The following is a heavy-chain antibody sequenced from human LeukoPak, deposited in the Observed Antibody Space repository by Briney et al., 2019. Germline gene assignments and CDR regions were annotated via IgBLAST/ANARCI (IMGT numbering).Heavy chain of an antibody. CDR1: GFTVISNY. CDR2: IYIGGNT. CDR3: ARDPHPRLAGFFDY. J-gene: IGHJ4*02. V-gene: IGHV3-53*01. Sequence: GGSLRLSCAASGFTVISNYMSWVRQAPGKGLEWVSVIYIGGNTYYSDSVEGRFTISIDNSKTTLYLQMKTLKAEDTAVYYCARDPHPRLAGFFDYWGQGTLVTVSS. D-gene: IGHD3-3*02.